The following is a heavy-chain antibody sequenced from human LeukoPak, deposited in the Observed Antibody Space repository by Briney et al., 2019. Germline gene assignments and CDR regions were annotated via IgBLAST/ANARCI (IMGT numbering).Heavy chain of an antibody. V-gene: IGHV3-23*01. CDR2: ISGSGGST. CDR1: GFTFSSYA. CDR3: AKLGESYGDSRTDY. D-gene: IGHD4-17*01. J-gene: IGHJ4*02. Sequence: GGSLRLSCAASGFTFSSYAMSWVRQAPGKRLEWVSAISGSGGSTYYPDSVRGRFTISRDNSRNTLYLQMNSLRAEDTAVYYCAKLGESYGDSRTDYWGQGTLVTVSS.